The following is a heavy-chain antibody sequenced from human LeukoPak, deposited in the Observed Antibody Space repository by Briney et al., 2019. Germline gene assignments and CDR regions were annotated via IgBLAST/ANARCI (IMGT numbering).Heavy chain of an antibody. CDR3: ARERGYSYGYGDY. J-gene: IGHJ4*02. D-gene: IGHD5-18*01. CDR1: GFTFSSYN. Sequence: GGSQRLSCAASGFTFSSYNMNWVRQAPGKGLEWVSSISSSSSYIYYADSVKGRFTISRDNAKNSLYLQMNSLRAEDTAVYYCARERGYSYGYGDYRGQGTLVTVSS. CDR2: ISSSSSYI. V-gene: IGHV3-21*01.